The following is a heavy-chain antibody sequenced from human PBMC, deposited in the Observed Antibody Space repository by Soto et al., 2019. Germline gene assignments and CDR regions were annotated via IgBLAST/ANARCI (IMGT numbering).Heavy chain of an antibody. CDR3: ARPNWNPRGGVLNL. J-gene: IGHJ4*02. V-gene: IGHV3-11*01. Sequence: QAQLVESGGDLVQPGGSLRLSCAASGFTFGDFYMTWIRLAPGKGLEWISYISKTSSSIYYADSVKGRFSISRDNAENSLDPQKNSLRAGDTAVYYWARPNWNPRGGVLNLWGRGTLVIVSS. CDR1: GFTFGDFY. CDR2: ISKTSSSI. D-gene: IGHD1-1*01.